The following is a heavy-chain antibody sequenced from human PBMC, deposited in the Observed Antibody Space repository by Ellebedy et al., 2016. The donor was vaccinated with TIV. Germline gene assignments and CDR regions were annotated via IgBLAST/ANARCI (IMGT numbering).Heavy chain of an antibody. J-gene: IGHJ4*02. Sequence: PGGSLRLSCATSGFTFDNFAMRWFRQAPGKGLEWVSAITGSGDRTFYADSVKGRFTVSRDTSKNTLYLQMSSLRAEDTAVYYCAKDRTPGDGYWVFDFWGQGTLVTVST. CDR3: AKDRTPGDGYWVFDF. V-gene: IGHV3-23*01. D-gene: IGHD5-18*01. CDR2: ITGSGDRT. CDR1: GFTFDNFA.